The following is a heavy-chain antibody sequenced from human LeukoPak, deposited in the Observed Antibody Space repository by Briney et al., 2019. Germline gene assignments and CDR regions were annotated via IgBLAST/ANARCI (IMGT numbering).Heavy chain of an antibody. D-gene: IGHD3-10*01. CDR3: AKDPHYYGSGPNKIFDY. Sequence: PGGSLRLSCAASGFTFDDYAMHWVRQAPGKGLEWVSGISWNSGSIGYADSVKGRFTISRDNSKNTLYLQMNSLRVEDTAVYYCAKDPHYYGSGPNKIFDYWGQGTLVTVSS. J-gene: IGHJ4*02. V-gene: IGHV3-9*01. CDR1: GFTFDDYA. CDR2: ISWNSGSI.